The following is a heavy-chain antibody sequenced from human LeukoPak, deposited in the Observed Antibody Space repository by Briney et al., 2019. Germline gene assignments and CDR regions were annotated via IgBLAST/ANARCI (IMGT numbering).Heavy chain of an antibody. CDR3: ARGGVVVPAAIPGRYYFDY. CDR1: GFTFSSYG. CDR2: IRYDGSNK. J-gene: IGHJ4*02. Sequence: GGSLRLSCAASGFTFSSYGMHWVRQAPGKGLEWVAFIRYDGSNKYYADSVKGRFTISRDNSKNTLYLQMNSLRAEDTAVYYCARGGVVVPAAIPGRYYFDYWGQGTLVTVSS. V-gene: IGHV3-30*02. D-gene: IGHD2-2*02.